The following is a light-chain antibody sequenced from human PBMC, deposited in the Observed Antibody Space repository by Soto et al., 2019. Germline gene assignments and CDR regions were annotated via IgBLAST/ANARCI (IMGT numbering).Light chain of an antibody. CDR3: CSYADNSSWV. V-gene: IGLV2-11*01. Sequence: QSVLTQPRSVSGSPGQSVTISCTGTGSDVGGYNYVSWYQQHPGKAPKLMIYDVTTRPSGVPDRFSGSKSGNTASLTISGLQAEDEADYYCCSYADNSSWVFGGGTKVTVL. J-gene: IGLJ3*02. CDR1: GSDVGGYNY. CDR2: DVT.